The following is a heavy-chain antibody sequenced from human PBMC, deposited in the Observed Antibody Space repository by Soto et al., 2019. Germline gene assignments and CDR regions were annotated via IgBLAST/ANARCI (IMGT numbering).Heavy chain of an antibody. CDR3: ARGRYGDY. Sequence: QVHLVQSGAEVKKPGASVKVSCKASGYTFTSYGITWVRQAPGQGLEWMGWISAHNGNTDYAQKLQGRVIVTRDTSTSTAYMVLRSLRSDDTAVYYCARGRYGDYWGQGAVVTVSS. V-gene: IGHV1-18*01. D-gene: IGHD1-1*01. CDR1: GYTFTSYG. CDR2: ISAHNGNT. J-gene: IGHJ4*02.